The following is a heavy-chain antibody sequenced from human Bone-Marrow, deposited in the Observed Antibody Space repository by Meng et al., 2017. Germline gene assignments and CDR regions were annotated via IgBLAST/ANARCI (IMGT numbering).Heavy chain of an antibody. CDR1: GVSITSYY. CDR3: ARLQGDGFFDY. J-gene: IGHJ4*02. D-gene: IGHD3-16*01. V-gene: IGHV4-59*13. CDR2: LHYSESA. Sequence: SETLSLTCTVSGVSITSYYWGWVRQPPGKGLEWMGHLHYSESAKYNPSLKSRVAMSLDKSKNQLSLKLSSVTAADTAVYYCARLQGDGFFDYWGQGKRVTGYS.